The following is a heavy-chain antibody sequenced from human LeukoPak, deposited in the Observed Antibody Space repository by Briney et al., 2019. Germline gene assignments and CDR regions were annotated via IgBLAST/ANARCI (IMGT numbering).Heavy chain of an antibody. J-gene: IGHJ4*02. CDR1: GFTFSSLA. Sequence: GGSLRLSCSASGFTFSSLAMHWVRQAPGKGLEWVSGISGSGDATYYADSVRGRFTVSRDNSKNTLYLQMSSLRAEDTALYFCARVLSIGFHYDYWGPGTLVTVSS. V-gene: IGHV3-23*01. CDR2: ISGSGDAT. D-gene: IGHD3-22*01. CDR3: ARVLSIGFHYDY.